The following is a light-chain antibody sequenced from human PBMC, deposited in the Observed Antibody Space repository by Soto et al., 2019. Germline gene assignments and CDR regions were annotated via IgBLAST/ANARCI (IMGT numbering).Light chain of an antibody. CDR3: IQDYNYPLT. J-gene: IGKJ4*01. Sequence: AIQLTQSPSSLSASVGDRVTITCRASQGIRNDLGWYQQKPGKAHKLLIYAAYSLQSGVQSRFSGSGSGTDFTLTIRSLQPEDFATYYCIQDYNYPLTFGGGTKVDIK. CDR1: QGIRND. CDR2: AAY. V-gene: IGKV1-6*01.